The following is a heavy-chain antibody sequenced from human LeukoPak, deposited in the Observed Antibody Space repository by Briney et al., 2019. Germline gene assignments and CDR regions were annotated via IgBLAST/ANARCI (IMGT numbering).Heavy chain of an antibody. CDR1: HYSISSGYY. CDR3: ARVPHGETIFGVVLYWFDP. V-gene: IGHV4-38-2*02. D-gene: IGHD3-3*01. CDR2: IYHSGST. Sequence: SETLSLTCTVSHYSISSGYYCGWIRQPPEKGLEWIGSIYHSGSTFYNPTLKSRVTISVDTSKNQFSLKLNSVTAAGTAVYYCARVPHGETIFGVVLYWFDPWGQGTLVTVFS. J-gene: IGHJ5*02.